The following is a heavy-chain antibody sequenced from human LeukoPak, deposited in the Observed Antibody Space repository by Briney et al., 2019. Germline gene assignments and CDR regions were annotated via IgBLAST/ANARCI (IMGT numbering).Heavy chain of an antibody. Sequence: SESLSLTCTVSGGSISSYYWSWIRQPPGRGLEWIGFIYYSGSTNYNPSLKSRVTISVDTSKNQFSLKLNSVTAADTAVYYCASSAWQYYCNYWGLGTLVTVSS. V-gene: IGHV4-59*01. J-gene: IGHJ4*02. D-gene: IGHD6-19*01. CDR1: GGSISSYY. CDR3: ASSAWQYYCNY. CDR2: IYYSGST.